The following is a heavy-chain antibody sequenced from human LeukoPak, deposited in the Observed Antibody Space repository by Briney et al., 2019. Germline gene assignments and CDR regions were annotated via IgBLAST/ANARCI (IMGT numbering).Heavy chain of an antibody. CDR3: ARDMVPAGIAFDY. D-gene: IGHD2-2*01. CDR1: GFTFNSHW. Sequence: GGSLRLSCTASGFTFNSHWMGWVRQAPGKGLEWLANINQGGSEKYYVDSVKGRFTISRDNAKNSLYLQMNSLRAEDTAVYYCARDMVPAGIAFDYWGQGALVSVSS. V-gene: IGHV3-7*03. J-gene: IGHJ4*02. CDR2: INQGGSEK.